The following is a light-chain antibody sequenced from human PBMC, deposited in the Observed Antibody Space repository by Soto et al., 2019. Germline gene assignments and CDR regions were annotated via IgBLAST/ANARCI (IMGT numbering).Light chain of an antibody. Sequence: AIRMTQSPSSFSASTGDRVTITCRASQGISSHLAWYQQKPGKAPKLLIYAASTLQSGVPSRFSGSGSGTDFTLTISCLQSEDFATYYCPQYYSYPYTFGQGTKLEIK. V-gene: IGKV1-8*01. CDR2: AAS. CDR3: PQYYSYPYT. J-gene: IGKJ2*01. CDR1: QGISSH.